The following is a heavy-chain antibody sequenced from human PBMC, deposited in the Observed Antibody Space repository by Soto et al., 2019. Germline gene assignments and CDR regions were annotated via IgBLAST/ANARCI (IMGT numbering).Heavy chain of an antibody. J-gene: IGHJ4*02. Sequence: SETVSLTCTVSGGSVSSTDFYWTWIRQPPGKGLEWIGHIYYNGSSYYNPSLKSRVTISLDASKKQFSLHLSSVTAADTAIYYCARLGNTYSEKYCIDFSGPAPLFTVSP. CDR1: GGSVSSTDFY. D-gene: IGHD1-26*01. CDR3: ARLGNTYSEKYCIDF. CDR2: IYYNGSS. V-gene: IGHV4-30-4*08.